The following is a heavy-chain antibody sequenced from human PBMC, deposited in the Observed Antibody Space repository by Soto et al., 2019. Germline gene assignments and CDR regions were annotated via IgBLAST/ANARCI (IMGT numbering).Heavy chain of an antibody. J-gene: IGHJ4*02. CDR2: ISGSGGST. CDR1: GFTFSSYG. CDR3: AKVRAVRGVDSFDY. Sequence: GGSLRLSCAASGFTFSSYGMHWVRQAPGKGLEWVSAISGSGGSTYYADSVKGRFTISRDNSKNTLYLQMNSLRAEDTAVYYCAKVRAVRGVDSFDYWGQGTLVTVSS. V-gene: IGHV3-23*01. D-gene: IGHD3-10*01.